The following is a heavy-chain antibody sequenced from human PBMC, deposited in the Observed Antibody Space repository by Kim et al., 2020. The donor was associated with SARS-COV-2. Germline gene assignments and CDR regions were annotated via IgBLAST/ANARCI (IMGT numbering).Heavy chain of an antibody. D-gene: IGHD3-16*01. CDR2: ISHSSHT. CDR1: GSSIGIGYY. V-gene: IGHV4-38-2*01. J-gene: IGHJ3*01. Sequence: SETLSLNCSVSGSSIGIGYYWAWIRQPPGGGLEWIGSISHSSHTYYNSSLQSRVTMSVDRSKNLFSLMLTSVTAADTAMYFCARQLAGLSFNFEVWGRGT. CDR3: ARQLAGLSFNFEV.